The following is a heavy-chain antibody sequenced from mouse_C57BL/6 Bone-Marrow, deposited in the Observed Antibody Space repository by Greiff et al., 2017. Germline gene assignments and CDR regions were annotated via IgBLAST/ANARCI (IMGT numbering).Heavy chain of an antibody. CDR3: ARDGNYPAWFAY. V-gene: IGHV1-59*01. Sequence: QVQLKQPGAELVRPGTSVKLSCKASGYTFTSYWMHWVKQRPGQGLEWIGVIDPSDSYTNYNQKFKGKATLTVDTSSSTAYMQLSSLTSEDSAVXYCARDGNYPAWFAYWGQGTLVTVSA. CDR1: GYTFTSYW. D-gene: IGHD2-1*01. CDR2: IDPSDSYT. J-gene: IGHJ3*01.